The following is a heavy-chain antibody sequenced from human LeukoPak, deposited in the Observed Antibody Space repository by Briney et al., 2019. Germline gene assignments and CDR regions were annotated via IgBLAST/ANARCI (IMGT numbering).Heavy chain of an antibody. CDR3: ARDETYGDYDY. D-gene: IGHD4-17*01. V-gene: IGHV3-7*03. CDR2: IKQDGSEK. J-gene: IGHJ4*02. Sequence: GGSLRLSCAASGFTVSSNYMSWVRQAPGKGLEWVANIKQDGSEKYYVDSVKGRFTISRDNAKNSLYLQMNSLRAEDTAVYYCARDETYGDYDYWGQGTLVTVSS. CDR1: GFTVSSNY.